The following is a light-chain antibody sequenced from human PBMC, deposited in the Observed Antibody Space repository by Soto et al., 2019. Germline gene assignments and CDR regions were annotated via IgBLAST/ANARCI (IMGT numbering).Light chain of an antibody. J-gene: IGKJ5*01. V-gene: IGKV3-15*01. CDR1: QGVSSD. CDR3: QHYSKWPIT. Sequence: EIVIWQLAAVLSAYPGERATLSCRASQGVSSDLAGYHQKPGQAPRLLIYDASNRATGIPARFSGSGSGTEFSLTISSLQCEDFAVYYCQHYSKWPITFGQGALLEN. CDR2: DAS.